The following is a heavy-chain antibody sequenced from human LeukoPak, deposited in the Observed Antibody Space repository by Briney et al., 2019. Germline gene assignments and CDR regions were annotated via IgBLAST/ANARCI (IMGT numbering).Heavy chain of an antibody. D-gene: IGHD6-19*01. Sequence: GGSLRLSCAASGFTFSSYAMSWVRQAPGKGLEWVSAISGSGGSTYYADSVKGRFTISRDNSKNTLYLQMNSLRAEDTAVYYCAKVRSSGYNNYYFDYWGQGTLVTVSS. V-gene: IGHV3-23*01. CDR1: GFTFSSYA. CDR3: AKVRSSGYNNYYFDY. CDR2: ISGSGGST. J-gene: IGHJ4*02.